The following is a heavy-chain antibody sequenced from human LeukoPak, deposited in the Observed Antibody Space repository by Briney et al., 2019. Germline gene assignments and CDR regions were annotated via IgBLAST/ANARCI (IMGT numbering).Heavy chain of an antibody. Sequence: PGGSLRLSCAASGFTFSNYWMSWVRQAPGKGLEWVANIKQDGSEKYYGDSVKGRFTISRDNAKNSLYLQMNSLSAEHTAVFYCAREKSFGDSFDCWGQGTLVTVSS. J-gene: IGHJ4*02. CDR3: AREKSFGDSFDC. V-gene: IGHV3-7*03. CDR2: IKQDGSEK. D-gene: IGHD3-10*01. CDR1: GFTFSNYW.